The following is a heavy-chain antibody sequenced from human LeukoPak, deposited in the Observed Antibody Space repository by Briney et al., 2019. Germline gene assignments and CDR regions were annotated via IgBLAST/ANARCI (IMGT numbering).Heavy chain of an antibody. CDR2: IKYDGSAK. CDR1: GISVTGDW. CDR3: ARKNSFDF. V-gene: IGHV3-7*01. J-gene: IGHJ3*01. Sequence: PGGSLRLSCVASGISVTGDWMSWVRQAPGKGLEWVANIKYDGSAKYYADSVKGRFTISRDNAKKSLYLQMDSLRVEDTAVYYCARKNSFDFWGQGTMVTVSS.